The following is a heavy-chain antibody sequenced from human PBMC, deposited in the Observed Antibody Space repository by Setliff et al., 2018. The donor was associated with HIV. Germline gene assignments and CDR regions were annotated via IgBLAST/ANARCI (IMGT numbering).Heavy chain of an antibody. D-gene: IGHD3-9*01. V-gene: IGHV1-8*02. CDR3: ARKYYDILTGYYAADY. J-gene: IGHJ4*02. CDR1: GYTFTNYD. CDR2: MNPNSGNT. Sequence: ASVKVSCKPSGYTFTNYDINWVRQAAGQGLEWMGWMNPNSGNTGYAQKFQGRVAMTTDTSTSTAYMELRSLRSDDTALYYCARKYYDILTGYYAADYWGQGTLVTVSS.